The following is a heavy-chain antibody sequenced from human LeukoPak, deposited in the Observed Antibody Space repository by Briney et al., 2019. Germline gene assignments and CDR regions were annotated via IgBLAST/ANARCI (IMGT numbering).Heavy chain of an antibody. CDR2: ISAYNDNT. V-gene: IGHV1-18*01. CDR3: SRDQHGYYWGEGHFDS. Sequence: ASVNVSCKASGYTFTNYGISWVRQAPGQGLEWMGWISAYNDNTNYAQRFQDRLTMTTDTSTSTAYMELRSLRFDDTAVYYCSRDQHGYYWGEGHFDSWGQGTLVTVSS. J-gene: IGHJ4*02. CDR1: GYTFTNYG. D-gene: IGHD4-17*01.